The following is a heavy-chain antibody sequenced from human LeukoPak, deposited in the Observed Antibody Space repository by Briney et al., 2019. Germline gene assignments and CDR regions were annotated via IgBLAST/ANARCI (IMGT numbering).Heavy chain of an antibody. J-gene: IGHJ4*02. CDR3: ARVSPGSTYYYDSSGYWTGLNFDY. V-gene: IGHV1-2*02. CDR1: GYTFTGYY. D-gene: IGHD3-22*01. Sequence: ASVKVSCKASGYTFTGYYMHWVRQAPGQGLEWMGWINPNSGGTNYAQKFQGRVTMTRDTSISTAYMELSRLRSDDTAVYYCARVSPGSTYYYDSSGYWTGLNFDYWGQGTLVTVSS. CDR2: INPNSGGT.